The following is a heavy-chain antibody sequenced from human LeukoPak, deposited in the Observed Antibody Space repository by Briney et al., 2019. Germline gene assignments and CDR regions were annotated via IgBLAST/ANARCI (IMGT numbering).Heavy chain of an antibody. CDR3: ARAAGYSSGGFDY. Sequence: PSQTLSLTCTVSGGSVRRGNYYWTWIRQPAGSGLEWIGRIYTSGTTDYNPSLRTRVTISVDASRNQFSLKLSSVTAADTAAYYCARAAGYSSGGFDYWGQGTLVTVSS. J-gene: IGHJ4*02. CDR2: IYTSGTT. D-gene: IGHD6-19*01. V-gene: IGHV4-61*02. CDR1: GGSVRRGNYY.